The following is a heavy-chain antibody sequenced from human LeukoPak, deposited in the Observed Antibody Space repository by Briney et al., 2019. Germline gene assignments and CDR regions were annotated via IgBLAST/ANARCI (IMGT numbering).Heavy chain of an antibody. CDR3: ARGPHYYGSSGYYLHY. CDR2: IIPIFGTA. J-gene: IGHJ4*02. V-gene: IGHV1-69*01. CDR1: GGTFSSYA. D-gene: IGHD3-22*01. Sequence: SVKVSCKASGGTFSSYAISWVRQAPRQGLEWMGGIIPIFGTANYAQKFQGRVTITADESTSTAYMELSSLRSEDTAVYYCARGPHYYGSSGYYLHYWGQGTLATVSS.